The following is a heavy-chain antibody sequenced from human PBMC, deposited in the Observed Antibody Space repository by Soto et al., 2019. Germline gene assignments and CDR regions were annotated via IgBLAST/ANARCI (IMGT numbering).Heavy chain of an antibody. CDR3: ARDDSSSRYGMAV. Sequence: ASVKVSCKASGYTFTGYYMHWVRQAPGQGLEGMGWINPNSGGTNYAQKFQGWVTMTRNTSISTDYLELSRLRSDDTAVYYCARDDSSSRYGMAVWGQGTTVTVSS. D-gene: IGHD6-13*01. J-gene: IGHJ6*02. CDR2: INPNSGGT. V-gene: IGHV1-2*04. CDR1: GYTFTGYY.